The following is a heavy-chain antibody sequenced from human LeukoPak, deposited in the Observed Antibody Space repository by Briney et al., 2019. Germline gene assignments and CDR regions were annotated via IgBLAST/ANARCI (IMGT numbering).Heavy chain of an antibody. CDR1: GFTFSSYS. CDR3: ARGGYDILTGYYPSWFDP. V-gene: IGHV3-21*01. CDR2: ISSSSSYI. D-gene: IGHD3-9*01. J-gene: IGHJ5*02. Sequence: GGSLRLSCAASGFTFSSYSMNWVRQAPGKGLEWVSSISSSSSYIYYADSVKGRFPISRDNAKNSLYLQMNSLRAEDTAVYYCARGGYDILTGYYPSWFDPWGQGTLVTVSS.